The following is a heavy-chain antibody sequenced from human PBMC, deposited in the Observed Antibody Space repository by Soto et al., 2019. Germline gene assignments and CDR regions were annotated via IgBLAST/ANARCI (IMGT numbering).Heavy chain of an antibody. CDR3: ARDQMAYCSSTSCLSFDY. Sequence: SETLSLTCTVSGGSISTGGYYWSWIRQHPGKGLEWIGYIYYSGSTYYNPSLKSRLTISVDTSKNQFSLKLSSVTAADTAVYYCARDQMAYCSSTSCLSFDYWGQGTLVTVSS. CDR1: GGSISTGGYY. V-gene: IGHV4-30-4*08. D-gene: IGHD2-2*01. CDR2: IYYSGST. J-gene: IGHJ4*02.